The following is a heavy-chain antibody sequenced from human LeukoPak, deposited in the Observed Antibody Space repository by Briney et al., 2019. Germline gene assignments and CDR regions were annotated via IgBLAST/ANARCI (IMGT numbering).Heavy chain of an antibody. V-gene: IGHV1-69*13. CDR3: ARGYSYGFPSVDWFDP. J-gene: IGHJ5*02. D-gene: IGHD5-18*01. CDR2: IIPIFGIA. CDR1: GGTFSSYA. Sequence: ASVKVSCKASGGTFSSYAISWVRQAPGQGLEWMGGIIPIFGIANYAQKFQGRVTITADESTSTAYMELSSLRSEDTAVYYCARGYSYGFPSVDWFDPWGQGTLVTVSS.